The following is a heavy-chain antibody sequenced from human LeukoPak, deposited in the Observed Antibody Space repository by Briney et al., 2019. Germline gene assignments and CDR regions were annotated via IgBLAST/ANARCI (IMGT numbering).Heavy chain of an antibody. J-gene: IGHJ6*03. CDR1: GGTFSSYA. D-gene: IGHD6-13*01. CDR3: ASRRSSSWYPDYYYYMDV. V-gene: IGHV1-69*06. Sequence: SVKVSCKASGGTFSSYAISGVRQAPGQGLEWMGGIIPIFGTANYAQKFQGRVTITADKSTSTAYMELSSLRSEDTAVYYCASRRSSSWYPDYYYYMDVWGKGTTVTVSS. CDR2: IIPIFGTA.